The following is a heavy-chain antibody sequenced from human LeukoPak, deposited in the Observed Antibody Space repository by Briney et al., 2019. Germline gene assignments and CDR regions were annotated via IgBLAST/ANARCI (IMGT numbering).Heavy chain of an antibody. CDR2: INHSGST. Sequence: SETLSLTCAVYGGSFSGYYWSWIRQPPGKGLEWIGGINHSGSTNYNPSLKSRVTISVDTSKNQFSLKLSSVTAADTAVYYCASQHKAARRSKWFDPWGQGTLVTVSS. J-gene: IGHJ5*02. D-gene: IGHD6-6*01. CDR3: ASQHKAARRSKWFDP. CDR1: GGSFSGYY. V-gene: IGHV4-34*01.